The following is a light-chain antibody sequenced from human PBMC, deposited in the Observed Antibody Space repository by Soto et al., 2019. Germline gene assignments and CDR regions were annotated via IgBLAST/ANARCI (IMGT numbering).Light chain of an antibody. CDR3: CSYAGSFWV. V-gene: IGLV2-11*01. J-gene: IGLJ3*02. CDR1: SSDVGGYNY. Sequence: QSALTQPRSVSGSPGQSVTISCTGTSSDVGGYNYVSWYQQHPGKAPKLMISDVSRRPSGVPDRFSGSKSGNTASLTISGLQADDEADYYCCSYAGSFWVFGGGTKLTVL. CDR2: DVS.